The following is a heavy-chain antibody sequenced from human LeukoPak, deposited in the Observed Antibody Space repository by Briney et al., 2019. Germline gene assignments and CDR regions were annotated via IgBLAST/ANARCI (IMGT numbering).Heavy chain of an antibody. V-gene: IGHV3-23*01. CDR3: AKGGSQPTRDIDY. CDR2: ISGSASST. D-gene: IGHD1-26*01. J-gene: IGHJ4*02. CDR1: GFTFSNYA. Sequence: GGSLRLSCAASGFTFSNYAMSWVRQAPGKGLEWVSAISGSASSTYHADSVKGRFTISRDNSKNTLYLQMNSLRAEDTAVYYCAKGGSQPTRDIDYWGQGTLVTVSS.